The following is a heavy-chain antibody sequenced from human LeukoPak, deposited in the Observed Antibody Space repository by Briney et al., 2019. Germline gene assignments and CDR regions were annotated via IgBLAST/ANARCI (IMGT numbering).Heavy chain of an antibody. Sequence: GESLKISCKGSGYNFTNYWIGWVRQMPGKGLEWMGIIYPGDSDTRYSPSFQGQVTISADKSISTAYLQWSSLKASDTAIYYCARRYYDSSGHRFDYWGQGTLVTVSS. CDR3: ARRYYDSSGHRFDY. D-gene: IGHD3-22*01. CDR2: IYPGDSDT. V-gene: IGHV5-51*01. J-gene: IGHJ4*02. CDR1: GYNFTNYW.